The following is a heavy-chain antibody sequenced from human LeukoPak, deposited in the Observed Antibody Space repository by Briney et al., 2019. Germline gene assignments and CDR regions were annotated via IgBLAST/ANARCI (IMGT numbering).Heavy chain of an antibody. V-gene: IGHV3-30*02. D-gene: IGHD6-6*01. CDR2: IRYDGSNK. CDR1: GFTFSSYG. J-gene: IGHJ4*02. CDR3: AKESVAARLPFDY. Sequence: GGSLRLSCAASGFTFSSYGMHWVRQAPGKGLEWVAFIRYDGSNKYYADSVKGRFTISRDNSKNTLYLQMNSLRAEDTVVYYCAKESVAARLPFDYWGQGTLVTVSS.